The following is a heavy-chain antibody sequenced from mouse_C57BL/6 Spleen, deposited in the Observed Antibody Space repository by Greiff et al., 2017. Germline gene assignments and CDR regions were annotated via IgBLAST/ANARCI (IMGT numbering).Heavy chain of an antibody. CDR1: GYAFSSSW. J-gene: IGHJ3*01. V-gene: IGHV1-82*01. D-gene: IGHD2-4*01. CDR2: IYPGDGDT. CDR3: ARGYDYDAWFAY. Sequence: VQLQQSGPELVKPGASVQISCKASGYAFSSSWLNWVKQRPGKGLEWIGRIYPGDGDTNYNGKFKGKATLTADKSSSTAYMQLSSLTSEDSAVYFCARGYDYDAWFAYWGQGTLGTVSA.